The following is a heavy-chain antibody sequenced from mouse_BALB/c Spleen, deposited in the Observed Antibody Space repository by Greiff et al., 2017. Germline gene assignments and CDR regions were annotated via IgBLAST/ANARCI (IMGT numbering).Heavy chain of an antibody. Sequence: VQLQQSGPELVKPGASVKISCKASGYSFTSYYIHWVKQRPGQGLEWIGWIFPGSGNTKYNEKFKGKATLTADTSSSTAYMQLSSLTSEDSAVYFCARSYRYDLFDYWGQGTTLTVSS. D-gene: IGHD2-14*01. J-gene: IGHJ2*01. CDR3: ARSYRYDLFDY. V-gene: IGHV1-66*01. CDR1: GYSFTSYY. CDR2: IFPGSGNT.